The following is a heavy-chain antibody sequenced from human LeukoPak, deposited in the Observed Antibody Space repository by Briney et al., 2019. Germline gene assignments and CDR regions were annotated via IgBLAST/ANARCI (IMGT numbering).Heavy chain of an antibody. CDR3: AREGYSSGRAAAFDY. Sequence: GMSLRLSCAASGFTLSGYHMPWVRQAPGKGLEWVALIPYDGGNKQYAASVGGRFTISRDNSQNTIYLYMNSLRTDDAAVYYCAREGYSSGRAAAFDYWGQGTLVTVSS. J-gene: IGHJ4*02. V-gene: IGHV3-30*04. CDR1: GFTLSGYH. D-gene: IGHD6-19*01. CDR2: IPYDGGNK.